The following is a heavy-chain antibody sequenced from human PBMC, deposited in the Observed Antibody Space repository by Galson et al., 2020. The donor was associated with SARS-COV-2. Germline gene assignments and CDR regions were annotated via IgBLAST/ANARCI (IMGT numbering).Heavy chain of an antibody. CDR2: IVVGSGTT. V-gene: IGHV1-58*01. CDR1: GFTFTSYA. CDR3: AAEFGGIAVAGTRAYFDY. J-gene: IGHJ4*02. Sequence: SVKVSCKASGFTFTSYAVQWVRQARGQRLEWIGWIVVGSGTTNYAQKFQERVTITRDMSTSTAYMELSSLRSEDTAVYYCAAEFGGIAVAGTRAYFDYWGQGSLVTVSS. D-gene: IGHD6-19*01.